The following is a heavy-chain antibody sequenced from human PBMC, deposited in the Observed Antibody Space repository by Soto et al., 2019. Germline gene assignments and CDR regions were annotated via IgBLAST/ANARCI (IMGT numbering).Heavy chain of an antibody. D-gene: IGHD2-21*02. CDR3: ARGGLDIVVVTAIKYYYYYGMDV. V-gene: IGHV4-34*01. CDR1: GGSFSGYC. Sequence: PSETLSLTCAVYGGSFSGYCWSWIRQPPGKGLEWIGEINHSGSTNYNPSLKSRVTISVDTSKNQFSLKLSSVTAADTAVYYCARGGLDIVVVTAIKYYYYYGMDVWGQGTTVTVSS. J-gene: IGHJ6*02. CDR2: INHSGST.